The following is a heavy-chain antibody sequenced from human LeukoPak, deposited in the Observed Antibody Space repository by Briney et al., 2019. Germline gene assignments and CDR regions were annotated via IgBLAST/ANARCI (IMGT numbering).Heavy chain of an antibody. CDR2: ISWNSGSI. CDR1: GFTFDDYA. V-gene: IGHV3-9*01. D-gene: IGHD3-22*01. J-gene: IGHJ4*02. CDR3: AKGFDSSGYYAFDY. Sequence: PGRSLRLSCAASGFTFDDYAMHWVRQAPGKGLEGVSGISWNSGSIGYADSVKGRFTISRDNAKNSLYLQMNSLRAEDTALYYCAKGFDSSGYYAFDYWGQGTLVTVSS.